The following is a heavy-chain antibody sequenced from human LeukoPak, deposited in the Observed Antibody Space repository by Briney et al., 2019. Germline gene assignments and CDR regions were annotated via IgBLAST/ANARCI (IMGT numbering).Heavy chain of an antibody. Sequence: GGSLRLSCAASGFTFSDYYMSWIRQAPGKGLEWLSYISKNGKTIYYADSVKGRFTISRDNAKKSVYLQMNSLRAEDTAVYYCASWHGSSWPDYWGQGTLVTVSS. V-gene: IGHV3-11*04. CDR1: GFTFSDYY. J-gene: IGHJ4*02. CDR3: ASWHGSSWPDY. CDR2: ISKNGKTI. D-gene: IGHD6-13*01.